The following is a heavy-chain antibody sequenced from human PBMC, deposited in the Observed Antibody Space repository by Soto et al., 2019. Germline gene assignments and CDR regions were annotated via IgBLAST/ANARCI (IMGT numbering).Heavy chain of an antibody. J-gene: IGHJ4*02. CDR2: ISYDGSNK. D-gene: IGHD4-17*01. CDR3: ASGVYGDYAAGCY. V-gene: IGHV3-30-3*01. Sequence: QVQLVESGGGVVQPGRSLRLSCAASGFTFSSYAMHWVRQAPGKGLEWVAVISYDGSNKYYADSVKGRFTISRDNSKNTLYLQMNSLRAEDTAVYYCASGVYGDYAAGCYWGQGTLVTVSS. CDR1: GFTFSSYA.